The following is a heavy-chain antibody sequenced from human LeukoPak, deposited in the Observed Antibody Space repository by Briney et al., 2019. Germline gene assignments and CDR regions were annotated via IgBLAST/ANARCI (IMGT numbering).Heavy chain of an antibody. D-gene: IGHD6-19*01. J-gene: IGHJ4*02. V-gene: IGHV3-30*02. CDR2: IRYDGSNK. Sequence: PGGSLRLSCAASGFTFSSYGMHWVRQAPGKGLEWVAFIRYDGSNKYYGDSVKGRFTISRDNSKNTLYLHMNSLRPEDTAVYYCAKASSPLSSPVSQWGIAVAGTNFGYWGQGTLVTVSS. CDR3: AKASSPLSSPVSQWGIAVAGTNFGY. CDR1: GFTFSSYG.